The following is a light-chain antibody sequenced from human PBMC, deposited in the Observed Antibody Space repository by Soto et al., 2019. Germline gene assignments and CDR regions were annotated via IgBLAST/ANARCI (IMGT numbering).Light chain of an antibody. J-gene: IGKJ1*01. CDR2: GAS. V-gene: IGKV1-6*01. CDR1: QDIRNY. Sequence: IQMTQSPSSLSASVGYRFTITCRSSQDIRNYLGWYQQKPGKAPQLLIYGASSLQRGVSSRFSGSGFGTDFTLTISSLQPEDSATYYCLQDRSHFWTFGQGTTVDIK. CDR3: LQDRSHFWT.